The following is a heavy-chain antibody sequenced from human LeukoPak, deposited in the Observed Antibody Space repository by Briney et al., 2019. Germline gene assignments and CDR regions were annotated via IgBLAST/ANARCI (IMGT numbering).Heavy chain of an antibody. CDR1: GYTFTSYD. CDR2: MNPNSGNT. V-gene: IGHV1-8*03. Sequence: GASVKVSCKASGYTFTSYDINWVRQATGQGLEWMGWMNPNSGNTGYAQKFQGRVTITRNTSISTAYMELSSLRSDDTAVYYCARDRFSLPHAFDIWGQGTMVTVSS. J-gene: IGHJ3*02. CDR3: ARDRFSLPHAFDI.